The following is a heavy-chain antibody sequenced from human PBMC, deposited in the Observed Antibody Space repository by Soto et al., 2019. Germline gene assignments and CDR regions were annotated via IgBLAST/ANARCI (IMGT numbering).Heavy chain of an antibody. V-gene: IGHV1-69*02. CDR3: ARALGSGWEYYYGMDV. CDR1: GGTFSSYT. Sequence: QVQLVQSGAEVKKPGSSVKVSCKASGGTFSSYTISWVRQAPGQGLEWMGRIIPILGIANYAQKFQGRVTITAEKSTSTAYMELSSLRSEDTAVYYCARALGSGWEYYYGMDVWGQGTTVTVSS. CDR2: IIPILGIA. D-gene: IGHD6-19*01. J-gene: IGHJ6*02.